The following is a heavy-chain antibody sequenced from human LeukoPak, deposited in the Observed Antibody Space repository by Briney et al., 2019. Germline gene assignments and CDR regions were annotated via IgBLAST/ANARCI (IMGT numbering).Heavy chain of an antibody. J-gene: IGHJ4*02. V-gene: IGHV4-61*02. Sequence: PSQTLSLTCTVSGGSISSGSYYWSWIRQPAGKGLEWIGRIYTSGSTNYNPSLKRRVTISVDTSKNQFSLKLSSVTAADTAVYYCAREDGVQTFDYWGQGTLVTVSS. CDR3: AREDGVQTFDY. CDR1: GGSISSGSYY. CDR2: IYTSGST. D-gene: IGHD2-8*01.